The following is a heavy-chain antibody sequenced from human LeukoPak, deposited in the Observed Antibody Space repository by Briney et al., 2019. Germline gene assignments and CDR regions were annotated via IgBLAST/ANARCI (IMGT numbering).Heavy chain of an antibody. CDR2: ISGSGGST. J-gene: IGHJ4*02. V-gene: IGHV3-23*01. CDR3: ASKGGIAAAGTPNAGFDY. CDR1: GFTFSSYA. Sequence: GGSLRLSCAASGFTFSSYAMSWVRQAPGKGLEWVSAISGSGGSTYYVDSVKGRFTISRDNSKNTLYLQMNSLRAEDTAVYYCASKGGIAAAGTPNAGFDYWGQGTLVTVSS. D-gene: IGHD6-13*01.